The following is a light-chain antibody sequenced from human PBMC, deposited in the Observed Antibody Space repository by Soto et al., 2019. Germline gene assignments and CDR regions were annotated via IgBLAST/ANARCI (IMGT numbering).Light chain of an antibody. J-gene: IGKJ1*01. CDR3: QQSYSTPWT. Sequence: DIQMTQSPSSLSASIGARVTITCRASQNISSFLNWYQQKPGKVPKLLIYSASSLQSGVPSRFSGSGSGTDFTLTIGSLQPEDFATYYCQQSYSTPWTFGQGTKVEIK. CDR2: SAS. V-gene: IGKV1-39*01. CDR1: QNISSF.